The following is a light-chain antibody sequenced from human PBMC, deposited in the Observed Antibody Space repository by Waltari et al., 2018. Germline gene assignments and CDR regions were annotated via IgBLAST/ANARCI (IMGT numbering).Light chain of an antibody. CDR1: PSVDSNY. CDR3: QQYGRSPPYT. V-gene: IGKV3-20*01. Sequence: VLLTQSPGTLSLSPGEGATLSCRASPSVDSNYLAWYQQKPGQPPRLLIYGASNRATGIPDRFSGSGSGTDFTLTIGRLEPEDVAVYYCQQYGRSPPYTFGQGTKLEIK. J-gene: IGKJ2*01. CDR2: GAS.